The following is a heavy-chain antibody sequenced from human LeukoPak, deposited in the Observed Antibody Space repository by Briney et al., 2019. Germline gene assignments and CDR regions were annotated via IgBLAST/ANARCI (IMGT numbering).Heavy chain of an antibody. Sequence: ASVKVSCKASGYTFTGYYMHWVRQAPGQGLEWMGWINPNSGGTNYAQKFQGRVAVTRDTSISTAYMELSRLRSEDTAVYYCARGMDDSSGYYYYFDYWGQGTLVTVSS. CDR3: ARGMDDSSGYYYYFDY. CDR1: GYTFTGYY. CDR2: INPNSGGT. D-gene: IGHD3-22*01. V-gene: IGHV1-2*02. J-gene: IGHJ4*02.